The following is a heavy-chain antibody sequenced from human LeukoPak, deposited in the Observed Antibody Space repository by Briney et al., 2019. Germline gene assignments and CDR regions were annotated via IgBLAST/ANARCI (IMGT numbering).Heavy chain of an antibody. D-gene: IGHD2-21*02. Sequence: PGGSLRLSCAASGFTFSSYAMSGVRQAPGKGLEWVSAISGSGGSTYYADSVKGRFTISRDNSKNTLYLQMNSLRAEDTAVYYCAKDRVVVVTASSDYWGQGTLVTVSS. J-gene: IGHJ4*02. CDR1: GFTFSSYA. CDR3: AKDRVVVVTASSDY. V-gene: IGHV3-23*01. CDR2: ISGSGGST.